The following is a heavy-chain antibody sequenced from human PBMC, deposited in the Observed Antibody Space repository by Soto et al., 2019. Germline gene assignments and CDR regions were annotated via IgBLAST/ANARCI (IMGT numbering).Heavy chain of an antibody. CDR1: GYTFRNYW. D-gene: IGHD6-19*01. CDR3: GRYTSGCDY. J-gene: IGHJ4*02. Sequence: KVSCTGSGYTFRNYWIAWVRQVPGKGLEWMGLIYPGDSDTKYSPSFQGQVTISADKSISTAYLQWSSLKASDTAIYYCGRYTSGCDYWGQGTLVTVSS. CDR2: IYPGDSDT. V-gene: IGHV5-51*01.